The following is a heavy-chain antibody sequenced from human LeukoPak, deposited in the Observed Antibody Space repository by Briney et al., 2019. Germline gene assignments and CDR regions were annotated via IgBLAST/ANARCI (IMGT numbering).Heavy chain of an antibody. Sequence: ASVKVSCKASGGTFSSYAISWVRQAPGQGLEWMGRIIPILGIANYAQKFQGRVTITADKSTSTAYMELSSLRSEDTAVYYCARDPREGIEYSSSSWIDYWGQGTLVTVSS. CDR2: IIPILGIA. D-gene: IGHD6-6*01. CDR3: ARDPREGIEYSSSSWIDY. CDR1: GGTFSSYA. V-gene: IGHV1-69*04. J-gene: IGHJ4*02.